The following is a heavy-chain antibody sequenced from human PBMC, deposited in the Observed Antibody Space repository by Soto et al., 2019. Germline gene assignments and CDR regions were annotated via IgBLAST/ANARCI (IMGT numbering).Heavy chain of an antibody. CDR1: SGPSSSHN. CDR3: VRQGIGNLHGLVDV. J-gene: IGHJ6*02. D-gene: IGHD1-1*01. CDR2: VYSTGGT. Sequence: QVQLQQSGPGLVKPSETLSLTCSVSSGPSSSHNWGWIRQPPGRGLEWIGYVYSTGGTSYNPSLKSRVTISADTSKNPISLTLTSVTAADTAVYYCVRQGIGNLHGLVDVWGQGTTVRVSS. V-gene: IGHV4-59*08.